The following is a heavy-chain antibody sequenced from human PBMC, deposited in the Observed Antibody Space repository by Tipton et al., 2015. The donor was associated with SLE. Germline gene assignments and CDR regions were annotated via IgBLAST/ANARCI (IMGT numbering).Heavy chain of an antibody. CDR3: ARVPGLERSYYYNYYMDV. J-gene: IGHJ6*03. D-gene: IGHD1-1*01. CDR1: GGSFSGYY. Sequence: TLSLTCAVYGGSFSGYYWSWIRQPPGKGLEWIGEINHRGSTNYNPSLKSRVTISVDTSKNQFSLKLSSVTAADTAVYYCARVPGLERSYYYNYYMDVWGKGTTATVSS. V-gene: IGHV4-34*01. CDR2: INHRGST.